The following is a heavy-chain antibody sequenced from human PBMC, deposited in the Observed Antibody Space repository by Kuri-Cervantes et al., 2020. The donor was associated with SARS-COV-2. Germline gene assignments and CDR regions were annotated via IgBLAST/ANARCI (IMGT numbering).Heavy chain of an antibody. Sequence: SETLSLTCAVSGYSISSGYYWGWIRQPPGKGLEWIGSIYHSGSTYYNPSLKSRVTISVDTPKNQISLKLSSVTAADTAVYYCARRGAGSSSAAFDIWGQGTMVTVSS. V-gene: IGHV4-38-2*01. CDR2: IYHSGST. J-gene: IGHJ3*02. CDR3: ARRGAGSSSAAFDI. D-gene: IGHD6-6*01. CDR1: GYSISSGYY.